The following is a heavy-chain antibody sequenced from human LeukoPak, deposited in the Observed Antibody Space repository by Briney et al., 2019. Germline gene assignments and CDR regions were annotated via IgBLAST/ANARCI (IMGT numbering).Heavy chain of an antibody. Sequence: GGSLRLSCAASGFTFSTYNMNWVRQAPGKGLEWVSSISSSSTYIYYADSVKGRFTISRDNAKNSLCLQMNNLRAEDAAVYYCATVRDNRFDPWGQGTLVTVSS. CDR2: ISSSSTYI. CDR1: GFTFSTYN. D-gene: IGHD3-10*01. J-gene: IGHJ5*02. CDR3: ATVRDNRFDP. V-gene: IGHV3-21*01.